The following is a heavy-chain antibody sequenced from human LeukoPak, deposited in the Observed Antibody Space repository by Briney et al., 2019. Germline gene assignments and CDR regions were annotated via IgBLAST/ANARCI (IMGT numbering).Heavy chain of an antibody. V-gene: IGHV3-74*01. D-gene: IGHD3-10*01. CDR1: GFIFGDYA. CDR3: ARARGNNYGSFDY. J-gene: IGHJ4*02. CDR2: INSDGSRT. Sequence: SGGSLRLSCTGSGFIFGDYAMNWVRQAPGKGLVWVSRINSDGSRTYYADSVKGRFTISIDNAKNTLYLQMNSLRAEDTAVYYCARARGNNYGSFDYWGQGILVTVSS.